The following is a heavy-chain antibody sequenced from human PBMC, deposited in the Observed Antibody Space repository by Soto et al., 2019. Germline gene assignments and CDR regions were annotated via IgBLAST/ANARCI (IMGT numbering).Heavy chain of an antibody. J-gene: IGHJ5*02. CDR1: GNSLSNNW. CDR2: IYLGDSET. CDR3: VRLGYTGSWVRGWFDP. D-gene: IGHD6-13*01. V-gene: IGHV5-51*01. Sequence: PGESLKISCKASGNSLSNNWIVWVRQLPGKGLEWMGIIYLGDSETTYSPTFQGQVTISADRSTSTAHLQWSSLKASDTAMYYCVRLGYTGSWVRGWFDPWGQGTLVTVSS.